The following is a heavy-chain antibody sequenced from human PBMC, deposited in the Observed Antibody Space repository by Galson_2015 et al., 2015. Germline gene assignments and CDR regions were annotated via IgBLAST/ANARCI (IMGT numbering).Heavy chain of an antibody. D-gene: IGHD6-6*01. CDR3: ARLRYTSSFHYMDV. Sequence: LVKPIQALIMTCTFSGFSLSTSGMRVNWIRQPPGKALEWLARIDWDDDTFYSTSLKTRLSISKDTSKNQVVLMMSNMAPVDTGTYYCARLRYTSSFHYMDVWGKGITVTVSS. V-gene: IGHV2-70*04. CDR2: IDWDDDT. CDR1: GFSLSTSGMR. J-gene: IGHJ6*03.